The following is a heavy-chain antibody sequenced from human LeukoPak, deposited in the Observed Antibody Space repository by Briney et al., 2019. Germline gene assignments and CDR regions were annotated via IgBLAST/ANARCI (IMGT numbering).Heavy chain of an antibody. J-gene: IGHJ6*02. V-gene: IGHV1-69*04. CDR1: GGTFSSYA. Sequence: SSVKVSCKASGGTFSSYAISWVRQAPGQGLEWMGRIIPIFGIANYAQKFQGRVTITADKSTSTAYMELSSLRPEDTAVYYCARALITIFGVVPKYYYYGMDVWGQGTTVTVSS. CDR3: ARALITIFGVVPKYYYYGMDV. D-gene: IGHD3-3*01. CDR2: IIPIFGIA.